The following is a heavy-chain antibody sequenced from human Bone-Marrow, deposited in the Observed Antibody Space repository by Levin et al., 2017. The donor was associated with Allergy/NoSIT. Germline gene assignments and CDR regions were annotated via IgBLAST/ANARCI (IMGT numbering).Heavy chain of an antibody. CDR1: GFTFSSHS. V-gene: IGHV3-48*01. D-gene: IGHD3-10*01. Sequence: TGGSLRLSCEASGFTFSSHSINWVRQAPGRGLEWISYISRGGSTMKYADSVQGRFTISRDNAKNSVDLHMDSLRADDTAVYYFARVTYYNSMWHHPQGRYYYYMDVWGKGTTVTVSS. J-gene: IGHJ6*03. CDR2: ISRGGSTM. CDR3: ARVTYYNSMWHHPQGRYYYYMDV.